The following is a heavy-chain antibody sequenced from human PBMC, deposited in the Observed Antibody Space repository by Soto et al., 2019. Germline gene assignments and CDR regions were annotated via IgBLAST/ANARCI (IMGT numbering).Heavy chain of an antibody. CDR3: GKDMDV. J-gene: IGHJ6*01. Sequence: GGSLRLSCAASGFTFSSYWMSWVRQAPGKGLEWVANIKEDGSEIYYVGSVKGRFTIARDNAKNSLYLQMNSLRAEDTAVYYCGKDMDVWSQGTTVTVSS. CDR2: IKEDGSEI. CDR1: GFTFSSYW. V-gene: IGHV3-7*01.